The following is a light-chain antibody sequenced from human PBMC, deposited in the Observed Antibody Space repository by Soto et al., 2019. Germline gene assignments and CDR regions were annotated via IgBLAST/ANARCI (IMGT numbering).Light chain of an antibody. CDR2: AAS. CDR3: QNYKGAPWT. V-gene: IGKV1-27*01. Sequence: DIQMTQSPSSLSASVGDRVTITCRASQCVSNYLVWYQQKPGKVPKLLIYAASTLQSGVPSRFSGSGSGTDFTLTISSLQPEDVATYYCQNYKGAPWTFGQGTKVEIK. J-gene: IGKJ1*01. CDR1: QCVSNY.